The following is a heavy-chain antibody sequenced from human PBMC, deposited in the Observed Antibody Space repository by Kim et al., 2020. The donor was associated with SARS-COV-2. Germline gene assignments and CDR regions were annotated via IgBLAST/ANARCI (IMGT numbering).Heavy chain of an antibody. J-gene: IGHJ4*02. Sequence: SETLSLTCTVSGGSISSSSYYWGWIRQPPGKGLEWIGSIYYSGSTYYNPSLKSRVTISVDTSKNQFSLKLSSVTAADTAVYYCARHSESNIRILGLVIRHTFDYWGQGTLVTVSS. CDR1: GGSISSSSYY. CDR2: IYYSGST. CDR3: ARHSESNIRILGLVIRHTFDY. D-gene: IGHD3-3*01. V-gene: IGHV4-39*01.